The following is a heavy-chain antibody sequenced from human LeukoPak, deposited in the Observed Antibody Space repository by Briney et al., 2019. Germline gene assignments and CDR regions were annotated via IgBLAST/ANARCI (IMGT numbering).Heavy chain of an antibody. Sequence: GGSLRLSCAACGFTFSSYAMSWVRQAPGKGLEWVSAISGSGGSTYYADSVKGRFTISRDNSKNTLYLQMNSLRAEDTAVYYCAKDAPVNIVVVPAANSWGQGTLVTVSS. D-gene: IGHD2-2*01. CDR1: GFTFSSYA. J-gene: IGHJ4*02. V-gene: IGHV3-23*01. CDR2: ISGSGGST. CDR3: AKDAPVNIVVVPAANS.